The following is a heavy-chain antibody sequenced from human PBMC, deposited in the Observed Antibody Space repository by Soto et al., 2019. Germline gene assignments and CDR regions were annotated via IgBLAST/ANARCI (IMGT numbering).Heavy chain of an antibody. Sequence: QVQLVESGGGVVQPGRSLRLSCAASGFPFISYGMHWVRQAPGKGLEWVAVIWYDGSNKYYADSVQGRFTISRDNSKNTLYLQMNSLRAEDTALYYCAREWIRRWRHYGFDYWGQGTLGTVSS. J-gene: IGHJ4*02. CDR2: IWYDGSNK. CDR3: AREWIRRWRHYGFDY. V-gene: IGHV3-33*01. D-gene: IGHD5-18*01. CDR1: GFPFISYG.